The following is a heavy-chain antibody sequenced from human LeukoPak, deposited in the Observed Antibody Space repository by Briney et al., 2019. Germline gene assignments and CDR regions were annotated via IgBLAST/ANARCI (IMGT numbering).Heavy chain of an antibody. CDR2: IYSGGST. CDR1: GFTVSSNY. J-gene: IGHJ4*02. V-gene: IGHV3-53*01. CDR3: ASNRYYGSGSYYY. D-gene: IGHD3-10*01. Sequence: PGGSLRLSCAASGFTVSSNYMSWVRQAPGKGLEWVSVIYSGGSTYYADSVKGRFTISRDNSKNTLYLQMNSLRAEDTAVYYCASNRYYGSGSYYYWGQGTLVTVSS.